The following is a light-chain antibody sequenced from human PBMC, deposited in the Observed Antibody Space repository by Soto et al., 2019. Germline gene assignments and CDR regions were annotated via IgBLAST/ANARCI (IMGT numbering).Light chain of an antibody. CDR2: GVS. J-gene: IGLJ2*01. V-gene: IGLV2-8*01. Sequence: QSVLTQPPSASGSPGQSVSISCTGTSSDIGAYNFVSWYQQHPGKAPRLMIYGVSKRPSRVPDRFSGSKSGNTASLTVSGLQAEDEADYYCSSYAGSNNYVVFGGGTKVTVL. CDR3: SSYAGSNNYVV. CDR1: SSDIGAYNF.